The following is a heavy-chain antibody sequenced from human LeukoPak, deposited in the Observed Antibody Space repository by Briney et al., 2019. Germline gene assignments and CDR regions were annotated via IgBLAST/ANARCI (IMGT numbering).Heavy chain of an antibody. CDR3: ARVKGYSYGLE. Sequence: GGSLRLSCAASGFTFSSYWTSWVRQAPGKGLEWVANIKQDGSEKYYVDSVKGRFTISRDNAKNSLYLQMNSLRAEDTAVYYCARVKGYSYGLEWGQGTLVTVSS. CDR2: IKQDGSEK. CDR1: GFTFSSYW. V-gene: IGHV3-7*01. D-gene: IGHD5-18*01. J-gene: IGHJ4*02.